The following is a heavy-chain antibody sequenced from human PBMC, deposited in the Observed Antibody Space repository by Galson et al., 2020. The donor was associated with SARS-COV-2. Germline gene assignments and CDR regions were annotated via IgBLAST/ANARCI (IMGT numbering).Heavy chain of an antibody. CDR3: ARPGASGVSAFDI. CDR2: IFNSGST. J-gene: IGHJ3*02. Sequence: SETLSLTCTVSGGSISSYYWSWIRQPPGKGLEWIGYIFNSGSTSYNPSLKSRVTISLDTSKNQFSLKLSSVTAADTAVYYCARPGASGVSAFDIWGRGTRVTVSS. D-gene: IGHD2-15*01. V-gene: IGHV4-59*08. CDR1: GGSISSYY.